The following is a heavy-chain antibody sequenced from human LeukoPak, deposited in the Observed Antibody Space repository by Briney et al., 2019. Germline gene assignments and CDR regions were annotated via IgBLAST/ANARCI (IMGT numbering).Heavy chain of an antibody. V-gene: IGHV4-39*01. CDR3: AAQWLERLNWFDP. Sequence: PSETLSLTCTVSGGSISSSSYYWGWIRQPPGKGLEWIGSIYYSGSTYYNPSLKSRVTISVDTSKNQFSLKLSSVTAADTAVYYCAAQWLERLNWFDPWGQGTPVTVSS. CDR2: IYYSGST. D-gene: IGHD6-19*01. J-gene: IGHJ5*02. CDR1: GGSISSSSYY.